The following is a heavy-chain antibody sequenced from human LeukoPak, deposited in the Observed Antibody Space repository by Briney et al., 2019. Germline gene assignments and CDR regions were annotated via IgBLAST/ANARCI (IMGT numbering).Heavy chain of an antibody. J-gene: IGHJ5*02. CDR3: ARAYCSRTSCANWFDP. CDR1: GFTFSNYW. CDR2: INSGGSST. D-gene: IGHD2-2*01. Sequence: PGGSLRLSCEGSGFTFSNYWMHWVRQAPGKGLVWVSRINSGGSSTSYADSVKGRFTISRDNAKNTLYLQMNSLRAEDTAVYYCARAYCSRTSCANWFDPWGQGTLVTVSS. V-gene: IGHV3-74*01.